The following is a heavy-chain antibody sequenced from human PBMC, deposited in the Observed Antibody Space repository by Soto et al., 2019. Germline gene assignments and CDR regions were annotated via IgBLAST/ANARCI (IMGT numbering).Heavy chain of an antibody. V-gene: IGHV4-59*08. CDR1: GGSISSYY. J-gene: IGHJ4*02. CDR2: TYYSGST. Sequence: TSETLSLTCTVAGGSISSYYWSWIRQPPGKGLEWIGYTYYSGSTNYNPPLKSRVTISVDTSKNQFSLKLSSVTAADTAVYYCARRYGYSFDYWGQGTLVTVSS. D-gene: IGHD1-1*01. CDR3: ARRYGYSFDY.